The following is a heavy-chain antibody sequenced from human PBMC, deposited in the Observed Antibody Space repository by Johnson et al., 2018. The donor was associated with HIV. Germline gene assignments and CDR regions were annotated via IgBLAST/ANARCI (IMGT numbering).Heavy chain of an antibody. CDR2: VTNNGGST. J-gene: IGHJ3*02. CDR1: GFTFSNWP. CDR3: ASQVRGLRLGVDAFDI. V-gene: IGHV3-64*04. Sequence: VQLVESGGVVVQPGGSLRLSCVASGFTFSNWPMHWVRQAPGRGLEYVSRVTNNGGSTYYVNAVKGRFTISRDNSKNTLYLQMNKLRAEDTAVYFCASQVRGLRLGVDAFDIWGQGTMVTVSS. D-gene: IGHD3-16*01.